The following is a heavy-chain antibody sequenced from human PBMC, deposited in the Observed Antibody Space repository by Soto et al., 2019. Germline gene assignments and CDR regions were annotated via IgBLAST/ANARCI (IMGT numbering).Heavy chain of an antibody. Sequence: QVQLVESGGGVVQPGRSLRLSCAASGFTFSSYGMHWVRQAPGKGLEWVAVISYDGSNKYYADSVKGRCTISRDNSKNTRYLQMNNLRAEETAVYYRAKAPKCDYWGQGTLVTVSS. CDR3: AKAPKCDY. CDR1: GFTFSSYG. CDR2: ISYDGSNK. V-gene: IGHV3-30*18. J-gene: IGHJ4*02.